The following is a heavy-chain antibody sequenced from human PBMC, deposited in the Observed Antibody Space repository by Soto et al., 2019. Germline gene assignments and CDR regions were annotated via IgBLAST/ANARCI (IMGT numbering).Heavy chain of an antibody. V-gene: IGHV4-59*01. D-gene: IGHD3-16*01. J-gene: IGHJ5*02. CDR2: IYYSGST. CDR1: GGSISRYY. Sequence: PSETLSLTCTVSGGSISRYYWSWIRQPPGKGLEWIGYIYYSGSTNYNPSLKSRVTISVDTSKNQFSLKLSSVTAADTAVYYCVRVSLLRGADSFDPSGQGTLVTVSS. CDR3: VRVSLLRGADSFDP.